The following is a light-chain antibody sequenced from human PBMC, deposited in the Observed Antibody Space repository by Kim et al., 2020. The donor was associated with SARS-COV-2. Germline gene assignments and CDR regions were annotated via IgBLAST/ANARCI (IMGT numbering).Light chain of an antibody. V-gene: IGLV6-57*04. CDR2: EDN. Sequence: NFMLTQPHSVSESPGKTVTISCTRSSGSIASNYVQWYQQRPGSAPTTVIYEDNQRPSGVPDRFSGSIDSSSNSASLTISGLKTEDEADYYCQSYDSSNLVFGNGTKFTVL. CDR1: SGSIASNY. CDR3: QSYDSSNLV. J-gene: IGLJ1*01.